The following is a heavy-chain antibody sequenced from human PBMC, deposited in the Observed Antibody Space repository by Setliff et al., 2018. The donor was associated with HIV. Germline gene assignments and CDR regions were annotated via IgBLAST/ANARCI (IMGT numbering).Heavy chain of an antibody. CDR1: GGSINTTNFY. CDR2: IYYSGTT. CDR3: ASWGAGGNSGFDY. Sequence: SSETLSLTCTVSGGSINTTNFYWAWIRQPPGKGLEWLGNIYYSGTTYVHPSLKSRVTILIDTSKNQFSLKLRSVNAADTAVYYCASWGAGGNSGFDYWGRGTLVTVSS. V-gene: IGHV4-39*07. D-gene: IGHD2-21*01. J-gene: IGHJ4*02.